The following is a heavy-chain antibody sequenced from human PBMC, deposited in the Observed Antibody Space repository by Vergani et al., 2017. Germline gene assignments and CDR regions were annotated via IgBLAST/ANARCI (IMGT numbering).Heavy chain of an antibody. CDR1: GYTFSSYG. CDR3: VRQYSGSKMDAFDI. D-gene: IGHD1-26*01. J-gene: IGHJ3*02. CDR2: IWYDGSNK. V-gene: IGHV3-33*01. Sequence: QVQLVESGGGVVQPGRSLRLSCAASGYTFSSYGMHWVRQAPGKGLEWVAVIWYDGSNKYYADSVKGRFTISRDNSKNTLYLQMNSLRAEDTAVYYCVRQYSGSKMDAFDIWGQGTMVTVSS.